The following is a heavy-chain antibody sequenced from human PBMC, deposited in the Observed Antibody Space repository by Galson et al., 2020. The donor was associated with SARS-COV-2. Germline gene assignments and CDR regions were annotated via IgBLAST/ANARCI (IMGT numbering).Heavy chain of an antibody. J-gene: IGHJ4*02. CDR2: IYYSGST. CDR3: ARGSRWELPPYFDY. V-gene: IGHV4-39*07. D-gene: IGHD1-26*01. CDR1: GGSISSSSYY. Sequence: SETLSLTCTVSGGSISSSSYYWGWIRQPPGKGLEWIGSIYYSGSTYYNPSLKIRVTISVDTSKNQFSLKLSSVTAADTAVYYCARGSRWELPPYFDYWGQGTLVTVSS.